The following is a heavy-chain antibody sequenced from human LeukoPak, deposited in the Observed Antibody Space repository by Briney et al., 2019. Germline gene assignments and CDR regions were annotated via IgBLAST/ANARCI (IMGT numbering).Heavy chain of an antibody. CDR1: GDSLSSSY. Sequence: SETLSLTRSLSGDSLSSSYWSRIRQPPGKGLEWIGNIYNSANTNYNPSLQSRVTMSVDTSKSQFSLQLTSVSAADTAVYYCARRFSSRSDGNGYYYVHDAFDVWGQGTLVTVSS. D-gene: IGHD3-22*01. CDR2: IYNSANT. J-gene: IGHJ3*01. CDR3: ARRFSSRSDGNGYYYVHDAFDV. V-gene: IGHV4-59*08.